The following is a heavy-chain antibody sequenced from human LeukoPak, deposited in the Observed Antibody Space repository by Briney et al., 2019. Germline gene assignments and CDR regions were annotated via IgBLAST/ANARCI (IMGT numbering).Heavy chain of an antibody. V-gene: IGHV1-8*01. CDR1: GYTFTSYD. Sequence: EASVKVSCKASGYTFTSYDINWVRQSTGQGLEWMGWMNPNSGNTGYAQKFQGRVTMTRNTSISTAYMELSSLRSEDTAVYYCARGLETMVRGVNPFDYWGQGTLVTVSS. CDR3: ARGLETMVRGVNPFDY. D-gene: IGHD3-10*01. J-gene: IGHJ4*02. CDR2: MNPNSGNT.